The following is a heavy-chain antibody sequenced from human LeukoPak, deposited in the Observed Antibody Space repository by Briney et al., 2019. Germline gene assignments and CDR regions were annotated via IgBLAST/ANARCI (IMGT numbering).Heavy chain of an antibody. CDR2: IYYSGST. CDR3: ARQGIRRITMPNWFDP. Sequence: PSETLSLTCTVSGGSISSSSYYWGWIRQPPGKGVEWIGSIYYSGSTYYNPSLKSRVTISVDTSKNQFSLKLSSVTAADTAVYYCARQGIRRITMPNWFDPWGQGTLVTVSS. CDR1: GGSISSSSYY. D-gene: IGHD3-10*01. V-gene: IGHV4-39*01. J-gene: IGHJ5*02.